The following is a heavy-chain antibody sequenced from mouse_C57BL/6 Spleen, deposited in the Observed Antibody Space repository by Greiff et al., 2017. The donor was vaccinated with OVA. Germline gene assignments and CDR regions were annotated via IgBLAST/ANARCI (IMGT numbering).Heavy chain of an antibody. CDR1: GYTFTGYW. Sequence: VQLQQSGAELMKPGASVKLSCKASGYTFTGYWIEWVKQRPGHGLEWIGEILPGSGSTNYNEKFKGKATFTADPSSNTAYMQLSILTTEDSAIYYNAIRYAYVDYWGQGTTLTVAS. V-gene: IGHV1-9*01. CDR2: ILPGSGST. J-gene: IGHJ2*01. CDR3: AIRYAYVDY.